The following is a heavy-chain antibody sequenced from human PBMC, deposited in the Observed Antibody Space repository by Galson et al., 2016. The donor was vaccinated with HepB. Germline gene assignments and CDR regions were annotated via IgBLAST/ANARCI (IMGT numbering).Heavy chain of an antibody. CDR3: ARGQWGPPNY. D-gene: IGHD6-19*01. CDR2: ISGYNGNT. Sequence: SVKVSCKASGYNISSYGITWVRQAPGQGLEWMGWISGYNGNTNYARKLQDRITMTSDTSTNTAYMELRSLKSDDTAIYYCARGQWGPPNYWGQGALVTVSS. J-gene: IGHJ4*02. V-gene: IGHV1-18*01. CDR1: GYNISSYG.